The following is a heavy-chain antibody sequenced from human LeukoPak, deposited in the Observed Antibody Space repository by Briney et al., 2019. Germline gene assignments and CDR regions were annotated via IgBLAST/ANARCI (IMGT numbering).Heavy chain of an antibody. D-gene: IGHD2-2*02. Sequence: TGGSLRLSCAASGFTFSSYAMHWVRQAPGKGLEWVAVISYDGSNKYYADSVKGRFTISRDNSKNTLYLQMNSLRAEDTAVYYCARGPQCSSTSCYIDYWGQGTLVTVSS. CDR2: ISYDGSNK. V-gene: IGHV3-30-3*01. CDR1: GFTFSSYA. J-gene: IGHJ4*02. CDR3: ARGPQCSSTSCYIDY.